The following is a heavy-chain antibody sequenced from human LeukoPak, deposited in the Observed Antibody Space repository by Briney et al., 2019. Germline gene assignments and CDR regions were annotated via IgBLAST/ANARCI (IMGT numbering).Heavy chain of an antibody. V-gene: IGHV3-30-3*01. CDR2: ISYDGSNK. Sequence: GGSLRLSCAASGFTFSSYAMHWVRQAPGKGLEWVAVISYDGSNKYYADSVKGRFTISRDNSKNTLYLQMNSLRAEDTAVYYCARDRYFDWLAGDYYYGMDVWGQGTTVTVSS. CDR3: ARDRYFDWLAGDYYYGMDV. J-gene: IGHJ6*02. CDR1: GFTFSSYA. D-gene: IGHD3-9*01.